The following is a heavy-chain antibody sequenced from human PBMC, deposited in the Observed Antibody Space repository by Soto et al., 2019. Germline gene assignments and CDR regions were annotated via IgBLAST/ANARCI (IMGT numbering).Heavy chain of an antibody. D-gene: IGHD2-15*01. CDR2: ISWNSGSI. J-gene: IGHJ6*02. V-gene: IGHV3-9*01. Sequence: DVQLVESGGGLVQPGRSLRLSCAASGFTFDDYAMHWVRQAPGKGLEWVSGISWNSGSIGYADSVKGRFTISRDNAKNSLYLQMNSLRAEDTALYYCAKGGRYYYYYGMDVWGQGTTATVSS. CDR3: AKGGRYYYYYGMDV. CDR1: GFTFDDYA.